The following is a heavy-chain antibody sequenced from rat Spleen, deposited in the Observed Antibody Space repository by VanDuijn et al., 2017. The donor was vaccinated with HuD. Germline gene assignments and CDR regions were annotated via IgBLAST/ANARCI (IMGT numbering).Heavy chain of an antibody. V-gene: IGHV5-19*01. CDR1: GFTFSNYG. CDR3: ARHPYTTDYYYGWYFDF. CDR2: ISPRGGST. Sequence: EVQLVESGGGLVQPGRSLKLSCAASGFTFSNYGMYWIRQAPTKGLEWVASISPRGGSTYYRDSVKGRFTISRDNAKSTLYLQMDSLRSEDTATYYCARHPYTTDYYYGWYFDFWGPGTMVTVSS. J-gene: IGHJ1*01. D-gene: IGHD1-6*01.